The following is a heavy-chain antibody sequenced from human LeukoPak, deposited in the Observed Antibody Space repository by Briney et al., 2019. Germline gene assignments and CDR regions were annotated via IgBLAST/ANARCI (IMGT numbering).Heavy chain of an antibody. Sequence: GGSLRLSCVASGCTVSSNYMSWVRQAPGKGLEWVSVIYSGGSTYYADSVKGRFTISRDKSKNTLYLQMNSLRAEDTAVYYCARDPRAMVRGVNTFDIWGQGTMVTVSS. CDR2: IYSGGST. V-gene: IGHV3-66*01. CDR1: GCTVSSNY. CDR3: ARDPRAMVRGVNTFDI. J-gene: IGHJ3*02. D-gene: IGHD3-10*01.